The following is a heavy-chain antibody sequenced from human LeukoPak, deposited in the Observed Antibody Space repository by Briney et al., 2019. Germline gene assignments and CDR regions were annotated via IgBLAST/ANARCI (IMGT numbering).Heavy chain of an antibody. J-gene: IGHJ3*02. V-gene: IGHV1-69*05. CDR1: GGTFSSYA. CDR2: IIPIFGTA. CDR3: ARALERYCSSTSCHDAFDI. Sequence: GASVKVSCKASGGTFSSYAISWVRQAPGQGLEWMGGIIPIFGTANYAQKFQGRVTITTGESTSTAYMELSSLRSEDTAVYYCARALERYCSSTSCHDAFDIWGQGTMVTVSS. D-gene: IGHD2-2*01.